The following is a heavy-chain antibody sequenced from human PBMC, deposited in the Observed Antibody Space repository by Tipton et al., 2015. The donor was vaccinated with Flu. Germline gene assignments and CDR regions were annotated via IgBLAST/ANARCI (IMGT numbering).Heavy chain of an antibody. CDR1: GDSISSYY. V-gene: IGHV4-59*01. J-gene: IGHJ4*02. CDR3: ARIAAAGTGYFDY. Sequence: TLSLTCSVSGDSISSYYWSWIRQPPGKGLEWIGYIYYSGSTNYNPSLKSRVTISVDTSKNQFSLKLSSVTAADTAVYYCARIAAAGTGYFDYWGQGTLVTVSS. D-gene: IGHD6-13*01. CDR2: IYYSGST.